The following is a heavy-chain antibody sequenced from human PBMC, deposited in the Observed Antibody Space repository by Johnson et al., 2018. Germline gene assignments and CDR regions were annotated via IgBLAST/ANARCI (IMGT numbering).Heavy chain of an antibody. V-gene: IGHV1-3*01. J-gene: IGHJ6*03. CDR1: GYTFTSYA. D-gene: IGHD4-17*01. CDR2: INAGNGNT. CDR3: ARDSYGDLYYYYYMDV. Sequence: QVQLVQSGAEVKKPGASVKVSCKASGYTFTSYAMHWVRQAPGQRLEWMGWINAGNGNTKYSQKFQGRVTITRDTSASTAKMELSSLRSEDTAVYYCARDSYGDLYYYYYMDVWGKGTTVTVSS.